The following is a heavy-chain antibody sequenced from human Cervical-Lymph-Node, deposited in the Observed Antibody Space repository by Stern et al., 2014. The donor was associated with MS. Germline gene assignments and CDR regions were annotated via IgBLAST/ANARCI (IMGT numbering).Heavy chain of an antibody. CDR2: ISNDGAKE. CDR3: ARERGYCSGGRCHPYYFDY. J-gene: IGHJ4*02. D-gene: IGHD2-15*01. CDR1: GFSFSHFA. Sequence: QVQLVESGGGLVQPGRSLRLSCAPSGFSFSHFALHWVRQSPGTGLEWAAFISNDGAKEYYADSVKGGFTISRDNSNNTLYLQMTSMRTEDTAMYFCARERGYCSGGRCHPYYFDYWGQGTLVTVSS. V-gene: IGHV3-30-3*01.